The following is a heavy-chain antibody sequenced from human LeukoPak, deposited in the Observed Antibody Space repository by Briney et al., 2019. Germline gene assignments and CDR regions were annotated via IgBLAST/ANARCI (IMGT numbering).Heavy chain of an antibody. J-gene: IGHJ3*02. CDR2: ISSTSNYI. CDR1: GFTFSTYA. CDR3: ARGGIITSYAFEI. Sequence: GGSLRLSCAASGFTFSTYAISWVRQAPGKGLEWVSCISSTSNYIFYADSVRGRFTISRDNVKNSLYLQMDSLRAEDTAVYYCARGGIITSYAFEIWGQGAMVTVSS. V-gene: IGHV3-21*01. D-gene: IGHD1-26*01.